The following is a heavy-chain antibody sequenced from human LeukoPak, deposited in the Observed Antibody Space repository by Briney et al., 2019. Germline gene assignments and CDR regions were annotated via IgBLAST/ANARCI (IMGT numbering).Heavy chain of an antibody. Sequence: AGGSLRLSCAASGFTFSSYSMNWVRQAPGKGLEWVSYISSSSTIYYADFVKGRFNISRDNAKNSLYLQMNSLRAEDTAVYYCAREGGRYDFWSGYYEKSFDYWGQGTLVTVSS. CDR1: GFTFSSYS. V-gene: IGHV3-48*01. D-gene: IGHD3-3*01. CDR2: ISSSSTI. CDR3: AREGGRYDFWSGYYEKSFDY. J-gene: IGHJ4*02.